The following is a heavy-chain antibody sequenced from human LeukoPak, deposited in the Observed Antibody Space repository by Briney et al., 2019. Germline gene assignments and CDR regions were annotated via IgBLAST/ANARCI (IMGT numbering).Heavy chain of an antibody. J-gene: IGHJ3*02. Sequence: SVKVSCKASGGTFSSYAISWVRQAPGQGLEWMGGIIPIFGTANYAQKFQGRVTITADESTSTAYMELSSLRSEDTAVYYCARDRGSGSYCHDAFDIWGQGTMVTVSS. V-gene: IGHV1-69*13. CDR2: IIPIFGTA. CDR1: GGTFSSYA. D-gene: IGHD3-10*01. CDR3: ARDRGSGSYCHDAFDI.